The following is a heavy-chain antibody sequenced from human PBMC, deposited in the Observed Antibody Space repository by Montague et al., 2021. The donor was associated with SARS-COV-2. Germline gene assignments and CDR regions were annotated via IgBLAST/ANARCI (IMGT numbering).Heavy chain of an antibody. D-gene: IGHD4-17*01. V-gene: IGHV4-59*03. CDR1: GGSISSYY. CDR2: IYFSGTT. Sequence: SETLSLTCTVSGGSISSYYWSWIRQPPGKGLEWIGYIYFSGTTSYNPSLKRRVTISVDTSKNQFSLRLRSVTAVDTAVYYCAVMTRMTTSFDIWGQGTPVSVSS. J-gene: IGHJ4*02. CDR3: AVMTRMTTSFDI.